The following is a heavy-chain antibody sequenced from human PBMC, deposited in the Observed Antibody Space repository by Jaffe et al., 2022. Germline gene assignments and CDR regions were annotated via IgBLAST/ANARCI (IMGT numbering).Heavy chain of an antibody. D-gene: IGHD3-3*01. CDR1: GFSLSTSGVG. J-gene: IGHJ3*02. Sequence: QITLKESGPTLVKPTQTLTLTCTFSGFSLSTSGVGVGWIRQPPGKALEWLALIYWNDDKRYSPSLKSRLTITKDTSKNQVVLTMTNMDPVDTATYYCAHIRNYDFWSGYYPDAFDIWGQGTMVTVSS. CDR3: AHIRNYDFWSGYYPDAFDI. CDR2: IYWNDDK. V-gene: IGHV2-5*01.